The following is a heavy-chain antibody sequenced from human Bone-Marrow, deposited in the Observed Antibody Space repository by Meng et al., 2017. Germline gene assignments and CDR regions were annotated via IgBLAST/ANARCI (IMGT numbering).Heavy chain of an antibody. Sequence: GESLKISCAASGFTFDDYAMHWVRQAPGKGLEWVSLISWDGGSTYYADSVKGRFTISRDNSKNSLYLQMNSLRAEDTALYYCARDLYGLHGMDVWGQGTTVTVSS. CDR1: GFTFDDYA. D-gene: IGHD3-3*01. V-gene: IGHV3-43D*03. CDR3: ARDLYGLHGMDV. J-gene: IGHJ6*02. CDR2: ISWDGGST.